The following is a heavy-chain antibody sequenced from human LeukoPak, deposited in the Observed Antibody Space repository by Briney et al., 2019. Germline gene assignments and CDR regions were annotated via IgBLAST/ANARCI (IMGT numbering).Heavy chain of an antibody. CDR2: INAGNGNT. CDR1: GYTFTSYA. CDR3: ARGLSIAAAGIDY. D-gene: IGHD6-13*01. Sequence: ASVKVSCNASGYTFTSYAMHWVRQAPGQRLEWMGWINAGNGNTKYSQKFQGRVTITRDTSASTAYMELSSLRSEDTAVYYCARGLSIAAAGIDYWGQGTLVTVSS. J-gene: IGHJ4*02. V-gene: IGHV1-3*01.